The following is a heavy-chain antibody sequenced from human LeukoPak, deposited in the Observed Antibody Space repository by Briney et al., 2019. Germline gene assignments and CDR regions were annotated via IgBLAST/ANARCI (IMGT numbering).Heavy chain of an antibody. CDR3: ALGLVRDY. J-gene: IGHJ4*02. D-gene: IGHD3-9*01. CDR1: GFTVCSNF. CDR2: IYSGGST. V-gene: IGHV3-66*01. Sequence: KPGGSLRLSCAASGFTVCSNFMSWVRQAPGKGLEWVSVIYSGGSTYYADSVKGRFTISRDNSKNTLYLQMNSLRVEDTAVYYCALGLVRDYWGQGTLVTVSS.